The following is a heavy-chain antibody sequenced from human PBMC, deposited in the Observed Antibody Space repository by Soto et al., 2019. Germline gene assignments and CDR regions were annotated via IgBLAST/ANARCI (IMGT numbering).Heavy chain of an antibody. CDR1: GGSISSGGYY. CDR3: ARGGDYYDSSGYLSSFDY. CDR2: IYYSGST. Sequence: PSETLSLTCTVSGGSISSGGYYWSWIRQHPGKGLEWIGYIYYSGSTYYNPSLKSRVTISVDTSKNQFSLKLSSVTAADTAVYYCARGGDYYDSSGYLSSFDYWGQGTLVTVSS. D-gene: IGHD3-22*01. J-gene: IGHJ4*02. V-gene: IGHV4-31*03.